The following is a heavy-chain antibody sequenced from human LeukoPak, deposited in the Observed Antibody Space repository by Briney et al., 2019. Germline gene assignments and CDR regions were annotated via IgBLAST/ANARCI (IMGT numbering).Heavy chain of an antibody. V-gene: IGHV4-61*01. CDR2: IYYSGST. Sequence: SETLSLTCTVSGGSVSSGSYYWSWIRQPPGKGLEWIGYIYYSGSTNYNPSLKSRVTISVDTSKNQFSLKLSSVTAADTAVYYCARSSWGLWSGYYRDWFDPWGQGTLVTVSS. CDR3: ARSSWGLWSGYYRDWFDP. J-gene: IGHJ5*02. D-gene: IGHD3-3*01. CDR1: GGSVSSGSYY.